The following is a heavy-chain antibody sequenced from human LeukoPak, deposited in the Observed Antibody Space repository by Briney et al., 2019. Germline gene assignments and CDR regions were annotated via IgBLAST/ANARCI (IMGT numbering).Heavy chain of an antibody. CDR3: ARDLVMGCSGGSCYAPFDD. J-gene: IGHJ4*02. CDR1: GGTFSSYA. Sequence: RASVKVSCKASGGTFSSYAISWVRQDPGQGLEWMGRIIPIFGIANYAQKLQGRVTITADKSTSTAYMELSSLRSEDTAVYYCARDLVMGCSGGSCYAPFDDWGQGTLVTVSS. CDR2: IIPIFGIA. V-gene: IGHV1-69*04. D-gene: IGHD2-15*01.